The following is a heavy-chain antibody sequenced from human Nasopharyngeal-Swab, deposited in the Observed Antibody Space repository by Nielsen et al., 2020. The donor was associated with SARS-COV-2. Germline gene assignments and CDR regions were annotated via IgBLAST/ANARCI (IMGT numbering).Heavy chain of an antibody. Sequence: ASVKVSCKASGYTFNKYVLNWVRQAPGQGLEWMGRINPNNGGTNYAQRFQGRVTMTWDTSISTAYMEVTRLTSDDTAMYYCAREGADLWGQGTLVTVSS. D-gene: IGHD3-16*01. CDR1: GYTFNKYV. V-gene: IGHV1-2*06. CDR2: INPNNGGT. CDR3: AREGADL. J-gene: IGHJ4*02.